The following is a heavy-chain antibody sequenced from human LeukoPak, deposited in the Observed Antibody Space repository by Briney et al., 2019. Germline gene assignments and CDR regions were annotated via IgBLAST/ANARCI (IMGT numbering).Heavy chain of an antibody. V-gene: IGHV3-7*01. CDR2: IKQDGSEK. D-gene: IGHD3-22*01. CDR1: GFTFSSYW. CDR3: ARADYYDSSGYYN. Sequence: GGSLRLSCAASGFTFSSYWMSWVRQAPGKGLEWVANIKQDGSEKYYVDSVKGRFTISRDNAKNSLYLQMNSLRAEDTAVYYCARADYYDSSGYYNWGQGTLVTVSS. J-gene: IGHJ4*02.